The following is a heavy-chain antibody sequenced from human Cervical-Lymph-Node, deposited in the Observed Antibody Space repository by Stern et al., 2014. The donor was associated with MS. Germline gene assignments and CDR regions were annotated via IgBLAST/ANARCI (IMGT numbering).Heavy chain of an antibody. J-gene: IGHJ6*02. CDR1: GGTFSSYA. CDR2: IIPILGIA. D-gene: IGHD4-17*01. CDR3: ARTTVTTDYYGMDV. V-gene: IGHV1-69*04. Sequence: QVQLVQSGAEVKKPGSSVKVSCKASGGTFSSYAISWVRQAPGKGLEWMGRIIPILGIANYAQKFQGRVTITADKSTSTAYMELSSLRSEDTAVYYCARTTVTTDYYGMDVWGQGTTVTVSS.